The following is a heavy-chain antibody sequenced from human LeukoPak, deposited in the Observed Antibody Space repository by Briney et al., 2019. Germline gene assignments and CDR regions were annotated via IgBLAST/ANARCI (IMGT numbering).Heavy chain of an antibody. CDR3: AKDRLYYYGSGNGNYYYYYMDV. V-gene: IGHV3-7*03. D-gene: IGHD3-10*01. Sequence: PGGSLRLSCEGTGFMISSSWMGWVRQAPGKGLEWVAIIKQDGSERYYVDSVRGRFTISKDNAKSSLYLQMNSLRAEDTAVYYCAKDRLYYYGSGNGNYYYYYMDVWGKGTTVTISS. CDR2: IKQDGSER. J-gene: IGHJ6*03. CDR1: GFMISSSW.